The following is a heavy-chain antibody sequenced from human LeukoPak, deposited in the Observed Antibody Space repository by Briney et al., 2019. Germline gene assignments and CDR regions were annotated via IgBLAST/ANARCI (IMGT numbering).Heavy chain of an antibody. CDR3: AKGPGDFWSGRYMDV. D-gene: IGHD3-3*01. V-gene: IGHV3-23*01. CDR2: ISGSGGST. CDR1: GFTFSSYA. J-gene: IGHJ6*03. Sequence: GWSLRLSCAASGFTFSSYAMSWVRQAPGKGLEGVSAISGSGGSTYYADSVKGRFTISRDNSKNTLYLQMNSLRAEDTAVYYCAKGPGDFWSGRYMDVWGKGTTVTVSS.